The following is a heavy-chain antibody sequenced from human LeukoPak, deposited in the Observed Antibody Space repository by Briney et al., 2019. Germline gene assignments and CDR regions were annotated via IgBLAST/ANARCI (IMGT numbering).Heavy chain of an antibody. CDR1: GFTFGSHW. J-gene: IGHJ4*02. V-gene: IGHV3-7*01. Sequence: GGSLRLSCAVSGFTFGSHWMSWVRQGPGKGLEWVANINRDGSEKYYVDSVKGRFTISRDNAENSLYLQMNSLRAEDMAVYHCARDGVDAGIYFDYWGQGTVVTVSS. D-gene: IGHD5-24*01. CDR2: INRDGSEK. CDR3: ARDGVDAGIYFDY.